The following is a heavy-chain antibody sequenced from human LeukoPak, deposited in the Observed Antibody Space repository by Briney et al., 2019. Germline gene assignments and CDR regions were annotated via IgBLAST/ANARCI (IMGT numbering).Heavy chain of an antibody. CDR1: GFTFSSYE. J-gene: IGHJ4*02. Sequence: GGSLRLSCAASGFTFSSYEMNWVRQAPGKGLEWVSYISSSGSTIYYADSVKGRFTISRDNAKNSLYLQMNSLRAEDTAVYYCARDSDVRGCSDYWGQGTLVTVSS. CDR3: ARDSDVRGCSDY. V-gene: IGHV3-48*03. D-gene: IGHD2-8*01. CDR2: ISSSGSTI.